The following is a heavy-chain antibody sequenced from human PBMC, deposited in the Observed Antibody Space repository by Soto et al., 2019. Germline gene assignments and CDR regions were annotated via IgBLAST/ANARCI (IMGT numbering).Heavy chain of an antibody. Sequence: SETLSLTCTVSGGYITSDSYYWSWIRQPPGKRLEWIGSIYFSGSTYYNSALKSRLAISIDMSKNQFSLNLSSVTDAYTAVYYCARHLSERGYDLNYWGQGTPVTVST. CDR2: IYFSGST. CDR1: GGYITSDSYY. D-gene: IGHD5-12*01. V-gene: IGHV4-39*01. CDR3: ARHLSERGYDLNY. J-gene: IGHJ4*02.